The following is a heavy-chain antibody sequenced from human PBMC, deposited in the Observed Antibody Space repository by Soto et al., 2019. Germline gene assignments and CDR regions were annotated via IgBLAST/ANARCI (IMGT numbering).Heavy chain of an antibody. D-gene: IGHD6-13*01. CDR2: ISSSSSTI. CDR1: GFTFSSYS. CDR3: ARHPERIAEIGWFDP. V-gene: IGHV3-48*01. Sequence: EVQLVESGGGLVQPGGSLRLSCAASGFTFSSYSMNWVRQAPGKGLEWVSYISSSSSTIYYADSVKGRFTISRDNAKSALYLQMNSLRAEDPAVYYCARHPERIAEIGWFDPWGQGTLVTVSS. J-gene: IGHJ5*02.